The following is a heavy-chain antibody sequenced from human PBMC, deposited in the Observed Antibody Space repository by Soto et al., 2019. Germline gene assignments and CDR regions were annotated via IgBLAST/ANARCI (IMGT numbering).Heavy chain of an antibody. D-gene: IGHD1-1*01. V-gene: IGHV3-48*03. CDR2: ITHDGGVT. Sequence: EVQLVESGGGLIQAGGSLRLSCVASVGNYEMNLVRQAPGKGLEWLALITHDGGVTHYADSVKGRFTISRDNAKNTLSLQMNSLRGDDTSIYYCARGWVEGTHFDSWGQGAVVSVSS. CDR1: VGNYE. J-gene: IGHJ4*02. CDR3: ARGWVEGTHFDS.